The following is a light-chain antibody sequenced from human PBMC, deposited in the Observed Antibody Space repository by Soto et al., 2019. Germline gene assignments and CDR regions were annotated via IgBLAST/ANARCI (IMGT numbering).Light chain of an antibody. CDR3: HQSSSTPLT. V-gene: IGKV1-39*01. CDR2: DAS. J-gene: IGKJ4*01. Sequence: DVQMTQSPSSLSASVGDSVTITCRASQSVFNHLSWFQQRPGKGPKLLIYDASSLHAGVPSRFSGSGYGTDFTLTISTVQPEDSAIYYCHQSSSTPLTFGGGTRVEPK. CDR1: QSVFNH.